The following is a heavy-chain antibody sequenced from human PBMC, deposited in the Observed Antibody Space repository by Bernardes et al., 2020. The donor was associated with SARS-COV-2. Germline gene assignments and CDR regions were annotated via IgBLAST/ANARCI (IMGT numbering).Heavy chain of an antibody. Sequence: SETLSLTCTVSGGSISSYYWSWIRQPAGKGLEWIGRIYTSGSTNYNPSLKSRVTMSVDTSKNQFSLKLSSVTAADTAVYYCARMNQGFQYYYGSGSYYNQYYYGMDVWGQGTTVTVSS. V-gene: IGHV4-4*07. CDR3: ARMNQGFQYYYGSGSYYNQYYYGMDV. CDR1: GGSISSYY. D-gene: IGHD3-10*01. CDR2: IYTSGST. J-gene: IGHJ6*02.